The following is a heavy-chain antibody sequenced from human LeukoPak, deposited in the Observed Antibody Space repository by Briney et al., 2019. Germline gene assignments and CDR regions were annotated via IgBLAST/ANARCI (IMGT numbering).Heavy chain of an antibody. CDR1: GFTFSDYS. CDR3: AREIPGRIAADC. D-gene: IGHD2-15*01. CDR2: IGGRGDGI. Sequence: GGSLRLSCAASGFTFSDYSMNWVRQAPGKGLEWISYIGGRGDGISYADSVKGRFIVSRDNAKNSLFLQMNRLRGEDTAIYFCAREIPGRIAADCWGQGTLVTVSS. V-gene: IGHV3-48*01. J-gene: IGHJ4*02.